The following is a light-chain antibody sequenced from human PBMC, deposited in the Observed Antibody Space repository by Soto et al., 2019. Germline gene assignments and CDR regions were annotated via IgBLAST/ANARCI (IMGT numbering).Light chain of an antibody. CDR2: KAS. CDR1: RSLVYSDGNAY. CDR3: LRATHWPPT. V-gene: IGKV2-30*01. J-gene: IGKJ1*01. Sequence: DVVMTQSPLSLPVTLGQPASISCRSSRSLVYSDGNAYLNWFQQRPGQSPRRLIYKASNRDSGVPDRFSGSGSGTDFTLQISRVEAEDVGVYYCLRATHWPPTFGRGNRVEI.